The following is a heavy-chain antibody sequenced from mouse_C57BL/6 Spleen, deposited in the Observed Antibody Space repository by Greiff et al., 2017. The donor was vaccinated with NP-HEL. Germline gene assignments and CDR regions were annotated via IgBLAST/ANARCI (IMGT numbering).Heavy chain of an antibody. CDR1: GYTFTDYN. D-gene: IGHD1-1*01. J-gene: IGHJ3*01. CDR3: ASRFFYGSSGSWFAY. CDR2: INPNNGGP. Sequence: EVQLQQSGPELVKPGASVKIPCKASGYTFTDYNMDWVKQSHGKSLEWIGDINPNNGGPIYNQKFKGKATLTVDKSSSTAYMELRSLTSEYTAVYYCASRFFYGSSGSWFAYWGQGTLVTVSA. V-gene: IGHV1-18*01.